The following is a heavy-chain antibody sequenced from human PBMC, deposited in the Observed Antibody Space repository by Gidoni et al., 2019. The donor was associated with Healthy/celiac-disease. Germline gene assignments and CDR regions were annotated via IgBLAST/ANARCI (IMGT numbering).Heavy chain of an antibody. CDR1: GGSISSGGYY. CDR3: ARGFNRWNSRYFDL. CDR2: IYYSGST. V-gene: IGHV4-31*03. J-gene: IGHJ2*01. D-gene: IGHD1-7*01. Sequence: QVQLQESGQGLVKPAQTLSLTCTVSGGSISSGGYYWSWIRQHPGKGLEWIGYIYYSGSTYSNPSRKSRVTISVDTSKNQFSLKLSSVTAADTAVYYCARGFNRWNSRYFDLWGRGTLVTVSS.